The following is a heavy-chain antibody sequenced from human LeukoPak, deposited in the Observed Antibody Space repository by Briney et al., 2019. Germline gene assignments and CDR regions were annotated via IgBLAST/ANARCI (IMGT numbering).Heavy chain of an antibody. Sequence: GASVKVSCKASGGTFSSYAISWVRQAPGQGLEWMGWISAYNGNTNYAQKLQGRVTMTTDTSTSTAYMELRSLRSDDTAVYYCARDHYDYGDYEGIWGQGTMVTVSS. J-gene: IGHJ3*02. CDR1: GGTFSSYA. CDR2: ISAYNGNT. D-gene: IGHD4-17*01. CDR3: ARDHYDYGDYEGI. V-gene: IGHV1-18*01.